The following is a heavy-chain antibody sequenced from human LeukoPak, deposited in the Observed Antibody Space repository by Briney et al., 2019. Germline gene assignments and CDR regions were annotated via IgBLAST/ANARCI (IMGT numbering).Heavy chain of an antibody. CDR2: INSDGSST. CDR3: ARDRGRYYMDV. V-gene: IGHV3-74*01. J-gene: IGHJ6*03. CDR1: GFTFSSYW. D-gene: IGHD6-25*01. Sequence: QTGGSLRLSCAASGFTFSSYWMHWVRQAPGKGLVWVSRINSDGSSTSYADSVKGRFTISRDNAKNTLYLQMNSLRAGDTAVYYCARDRGRYYMDVWGKGTTVTISS.